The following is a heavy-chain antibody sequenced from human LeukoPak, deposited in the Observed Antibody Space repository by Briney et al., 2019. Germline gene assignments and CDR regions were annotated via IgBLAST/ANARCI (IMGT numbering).Heavy chain of an antibody. D-gene: IGHD2-15*01. J-gene: IGHJ3*02. CDR2: IYTSGST. CDR3: ARGVIVVAAPDAFDI. V-gene: IGHV4-4*07. Sequence: NTSETLSLTCTVSGGSISSYYWSWIRQPAGKGLEWIGSIYTSGSTNYNPSLKSRVTMSVDTSKNQFSLKLSSVTAADTAVYYCARGVIVVAAPDAFDIWGQGTMVTVSS. CDR1: GGSISSYY.